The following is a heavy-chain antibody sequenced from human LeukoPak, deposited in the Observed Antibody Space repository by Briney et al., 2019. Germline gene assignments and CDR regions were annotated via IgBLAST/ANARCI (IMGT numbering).Heavy chain of an antibody. CDR2: ISGSGGST. D-gene: IGHD2-2*01. Sequence: GGSLRLSCAASGFTFKKYDVTWVRQAPGKGLEWVSAISGSGGSTYYADSVKGRFTISRDNSKNTLYLQMNSLRAEDTAVYYCAKDPNIVVVPAAIDYWGQGTLVTVSS. V-gene: IGHV3-23*01. J-gene: IGHJ4*02. CDR1: GFTFKKYD. CDR3: AKDPNIVVVPAAIDY.